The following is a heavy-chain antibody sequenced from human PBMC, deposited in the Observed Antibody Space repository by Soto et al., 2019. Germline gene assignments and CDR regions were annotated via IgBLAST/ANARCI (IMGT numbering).Heavy chain of an antibody. CDR1: GGSISSYY. CDR3: ARQGCSGGSCYSSWFDP. CDR2: IYYSGST. V-gene: IGHV4-59*08. D-gene: IGHD2-15*01. Sequence: SETLSLXCTVSGGSISSYYWSWIRQPPGKGLEWIGYIYYSGSTNYNPSLKSRVTISVDTSKNQFSLKLSSVTAADTAVYYCARQGCSGGSCYSSWFDPWGQGTLVTVSS. J-gene: IGHJ5*02.